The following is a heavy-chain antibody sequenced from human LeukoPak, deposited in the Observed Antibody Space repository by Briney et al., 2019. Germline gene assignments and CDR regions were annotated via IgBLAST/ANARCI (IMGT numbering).Heavy chain of an antibody. CDR1: GFTFSSYG. CDR3: ARDLKSAYSGYEIDY. CDR2: IWFDGGDK. Sequence: GRSLRLSCAASGFTFSSYGMHWVRQAPGKGLEWVAVIWFDGGDKYYADSVKGRFTISRDSSKNTLYLQMNSLRAEDTAVYYCARDLKSAYSGYEIDYWGQGTLVTVSS. J-gene: IGHJ4*02. D-gene: IGHD5-12*01. V-gene: IGHV3-33*01.